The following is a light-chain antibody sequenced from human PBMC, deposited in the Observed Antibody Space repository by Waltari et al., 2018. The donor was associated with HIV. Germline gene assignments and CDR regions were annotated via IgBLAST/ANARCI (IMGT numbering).Light chain of an antibody. CDR2: GAS. CDR1: QRVSSSY. CDR3: QQYGSS. J-gene: IGKJ2*01. V-gene: IGKV3-20*01. Sequence: ETVLTQSPGTLSLSPGERATLPCRASQRVSSSYLAWYQQKPGQAPRLLIYGASSRATGIPDRFSGSGSGTDFTLTISRLEPEDFAVYYCQQYGSSLGQGTKLEIK.